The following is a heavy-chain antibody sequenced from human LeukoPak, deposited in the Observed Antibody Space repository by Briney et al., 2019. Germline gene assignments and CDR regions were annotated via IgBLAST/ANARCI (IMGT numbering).Heavy chain of an antibody. J-gene: IGHJ4*02. D-gene: IGHD3-10*01. Sequence: SETLSLTCTVSGGSISSYYWSWIRQPPGKGLEWVGYIYYSGSTNYNPSLKSRVTISVDTSKNQFSLKLSSVTAADTAVYYCAGRYYYGSGSPDYWGQGTLVTVSS. V-gene: IGHV4-59*08. CDR1: GGSISSYY. CDR3: AGRYYYGSGSPDY. CDR2: IYYSGST.